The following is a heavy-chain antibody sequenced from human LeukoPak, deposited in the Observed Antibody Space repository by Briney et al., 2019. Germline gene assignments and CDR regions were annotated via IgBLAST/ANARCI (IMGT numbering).Heavy chain of an antibody. V-gene: IGHV4-59*01. J-gene: IGHJ4*02. D-gene: IGHD1-26*01. CDR1: GGSISNYY. CDR3: ARYGEGGGPFDY. CDR2: IYYNGST. Sequence: SQTLSLTRTVSGGSISNYYWSWIRDPPRKGLEWIGYIYYNGSTNYNPSLKSRVTISVDTSKNQFSLKLSSVTAADTAVYYCARYGEGGGPFDYWGQGTLVTVSS.